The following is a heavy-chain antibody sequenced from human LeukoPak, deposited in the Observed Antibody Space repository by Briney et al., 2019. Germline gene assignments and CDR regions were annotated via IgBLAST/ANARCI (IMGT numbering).Heavy chain of an antibody. CDR3: ARIGLLYYGSGSYYSFDP. D-gene: IGHD3-10*01. CDR1: GGSFSGYY. CDR2: INHSGGT. Sequence: PSETLSLTCAVYGGSFSGYYWSWIRQPPGKGLEWIGEINHSGGTNYNPSLKSRVTISVDTSKNQFSLKLSSVTAADTAVYYCARIGLLYYGSGSYYSFDPWGQGTLVTVSS. V-gene: IGHV4-34*01. J-gene: IGHJ5*02.